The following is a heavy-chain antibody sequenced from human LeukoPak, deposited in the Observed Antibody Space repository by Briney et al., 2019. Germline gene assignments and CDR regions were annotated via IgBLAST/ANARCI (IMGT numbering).Heavy chain of an antibody. V-gene: IGHV1-2*02. J-gene: IGHJ4*02. Sequence: ASVNVSCQASGYTFTRYYLHWVRQAPAQRLEWMGWINPNRGSSNYAHKFQGRVTMTRDTSFSTDYMELSRLRSDDTAVYYCARDYPTIAAGGTNDYLGEGTLVTVSS. CDR2: INPNRGSS. D-gene: IGHD6-13*01. CDR3: ARDYPTIAAGGTNDY. CDR1: GYTFTRYY.